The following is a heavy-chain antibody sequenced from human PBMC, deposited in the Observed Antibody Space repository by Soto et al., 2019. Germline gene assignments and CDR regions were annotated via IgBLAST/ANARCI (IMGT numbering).Heavy chain of an antibody. CDR3: ARGRYGDY. D-gene: IGHD1-1*01. CDR1: GYAFTTYG. CDR2: LSAHNGNT. Sequence: QVHLVQSGAEVKKPGASVKVSCKGSGYAFTTYGITWVRQAPGQGLEWMGWLSAHNGNTNYAQKLQGRVTVTRDTSTSTAYMELRSLRSDDTAVYYCARGRYGDYSGQGALVTVSS. J-gene: IGHJ4*01. V-gene: IGHV1-18*01.